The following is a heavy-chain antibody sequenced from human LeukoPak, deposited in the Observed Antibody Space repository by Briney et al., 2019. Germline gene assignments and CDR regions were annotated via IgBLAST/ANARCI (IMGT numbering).Heavy chain of an antibody. CDR3: ARDRELPFDY. V-gene: IGHV3-48*01. D-gene: IGHD1-26*01. Sequence: GGSLRLSCAASGFTFSSYEMNWVRQAPGKGLEWVSYISSSSSTIYYADSVKGRFTISRDNAKNSLYLQMNSLRAEDTAVYYCARDRELPFDYWGQGTLVTVSS. J-gene: IGHJ4*02. CDR1: GFTFSSYE. CDR2: ISSSSSTI.